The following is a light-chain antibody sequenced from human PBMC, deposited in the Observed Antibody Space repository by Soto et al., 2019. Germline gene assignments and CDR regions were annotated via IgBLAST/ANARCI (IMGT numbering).Light chain of an antibody. Sequence: EIVLTQSPGTLSLSPGERATLSCRASQSVRSIYLAWFQQKPGQAPRLLIYGASSRATGIPDRFSGSESVTDFTLTISRLDPEDFAVYYCQKYGSIPKTFGQGTKLEIK. CDR3: QKYGSIPKT. CDR1: QSVRSIY. V-gene: IGKV3-20*01. CDR2: GAS. J-gene: IGKJ2*01.